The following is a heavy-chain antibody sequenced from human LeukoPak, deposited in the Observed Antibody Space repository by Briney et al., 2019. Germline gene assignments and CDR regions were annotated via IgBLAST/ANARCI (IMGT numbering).Heavy chain of an antibody. V-gene: IGHV3-23*01. D-gene: IGHD3-22*01. J-gene: IGHJ4*02. Sequence: PGGSLRLSCAASGFTFSSYAMSWVRQAPGKGLGWVSAISGSGGSTYYADSVKGRFTISRDNSKNTLYLQMNSLRAEDTAVYYCATYYYDRSGYYVWGQGTLFTVSS. CDR3: ATYYYDRSGYYV. CDR1: GFTFSSYA. CDR2: ISGSGGST.